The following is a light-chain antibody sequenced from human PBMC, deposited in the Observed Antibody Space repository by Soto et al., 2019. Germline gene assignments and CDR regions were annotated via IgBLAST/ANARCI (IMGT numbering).Light chain of an antibody. CDR3: YSYTSSSTVV. CDR2: EVS. Sequence: QSALTQPPSASGSPGQSVTISCTGTSSDVGGYNYVSWYQQHPGKAPKLMIYEVSNRPSGVSDRFSGSKSGNTASLTISGLQAEDEGDYYCYSYTSSSTVVFGGGTKLTVL. V-gene: IGLV2-14*01. J-gene: IGLJ2*01. CDR1: SSDVGGYNY.